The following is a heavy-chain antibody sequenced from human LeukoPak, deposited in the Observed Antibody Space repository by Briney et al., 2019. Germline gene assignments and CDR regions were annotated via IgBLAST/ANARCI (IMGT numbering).Heavy chain of an antibody. CDR2: ISYDGSNK. CDR3: AKDAVGYYYGSGSFFDY. V-gene: IGHV3-30*18. Sequence: PGGSLRLSCAASGFTFSSYGMHWVRQAPGKGLEWVAVISYDGSNKYYADSVKGRFTISRDNSKNTLYLQMNSLRAEDTAVYYCAKDAVGYYYGSGSFFDYWGQGALVTVSS. J-gene: IGHJ4*02. D-gene: IGHD3-10*01. CDR1: GFTFSSYG.